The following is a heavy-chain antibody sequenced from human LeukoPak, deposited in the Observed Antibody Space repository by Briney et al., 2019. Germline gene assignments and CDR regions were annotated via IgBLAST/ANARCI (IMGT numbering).Heavy chain of an antibody. CDR1: GFTFSDFH. J-gene: IGHJ6*04. D-gene: IGHD2-21*01. Sequence: GGSLRLSCVASGFTFSDFHMSWIRQAPGKGLEWVSYISGGSTYLDYADSVKGRFTLSRDNAKNSLYLQMNSLRAEDTAVYYCARDTGRSRYSYGMDVWGKGTTVTVSP. CDR3: ARDTGRSRYSYGMDV. V-gene: IGHV3-11*06. CDR2: ISGGSTYL.